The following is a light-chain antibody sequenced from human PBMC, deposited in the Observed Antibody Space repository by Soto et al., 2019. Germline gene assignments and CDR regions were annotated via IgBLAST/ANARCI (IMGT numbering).Light chain of an antibody. Sequence: EIVVTQSPPTLSASAGERVSLXCRASQFVSTRLAWYQQRPGQVPRLLIYDAYTRALGISARFSGSGSGTEFTLTISSLQSEDFALYYCQEYFQWPPGMFGPGTKVDNK. V-gene: IGKV3-15*01. J-gene: IGKJ1*01. CDR1: QFVSTR. CDR3: QEYFQWPPGM. CDR2: DAY.